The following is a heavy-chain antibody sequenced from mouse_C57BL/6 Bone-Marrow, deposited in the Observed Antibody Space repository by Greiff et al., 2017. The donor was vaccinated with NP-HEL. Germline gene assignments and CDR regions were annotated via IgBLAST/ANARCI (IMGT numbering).Heavy chain of an antibody. CDR1: GFTFSDYG. CDR2: ISNLAYSI. V-gene: IGHV5-15*01. Sequence: EVNVVESGGGLVQPGGSLKLSCAASGFTFSDYGMAWVRQAPRQGPEWVAFISNLAYSIYYADTVTGRFTFSRENAKNTLYREMSSRRSEDTAMYYCARHGDGLRYCDVWGTGTTVTVSS. D-gene: IGHD6-1*01. J-gene: IGHJ1*03. CDR3: ARHGDGLRYCDV.